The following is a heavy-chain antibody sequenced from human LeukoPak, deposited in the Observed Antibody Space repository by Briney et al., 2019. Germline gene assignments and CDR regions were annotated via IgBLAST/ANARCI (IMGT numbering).Heavy chain of an antibody. CDR3: ARDLRDSSGLDY. Sequence: PGGSLRLSCAASGFTFSSYGMHWVRQAPGKGLEWVAVIWYDGSNKYYADSVKGRFTISRDNSKNTLYLQMNSLRAEVTAVYYCARDLRDSSGLDYWGQGTLVTVSS. D-gene: IGHD3-22*01. CDR1: GFTFSSYG. CDR2: IWYDGSNK. J-gene: IGHJ4*02. V-gene: IGHV3-33*01.